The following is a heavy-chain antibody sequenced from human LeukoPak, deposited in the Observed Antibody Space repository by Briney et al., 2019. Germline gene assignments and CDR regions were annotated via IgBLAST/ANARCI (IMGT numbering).Heavy chain of an antibody. CDR2: IYYSGTT. V-gene: IGHV4-38-2*01. Sequence: PSETLSLTCGVSGYPIGSGYFWGWIRQPPGGGLEWIATIYYSGTTYYNPSLKSRITISMDTSKNQFSLKLTSVTAADTALYYCARHGNYNWNDGRTFDYWGQGTLVTVSS. CDR3: ARHGNYNWNDGRTFDY. J-gene: IGHJ4*02. CDR1: GYPIGSGYF. D-gene: IGHD1-1*01.